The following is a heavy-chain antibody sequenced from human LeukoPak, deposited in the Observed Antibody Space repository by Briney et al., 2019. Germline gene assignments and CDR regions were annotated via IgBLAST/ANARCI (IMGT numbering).Heavy chain of an antibody. J-gene: IGHJ4*02. V-gene: IGHV3-23*01. CDR1: GFTFSSYS. CDR2: ISGSGGTT. CDR3: AREVKYYFDY. Sequence: GGSLRLSCAASGFTFSSYSMNWVRQAPGKGLEWVSAISGSGGTTYYADSVKDRFTISRDNSKNTLYLQMSSLRAEDTAVYYCAREVKYYFDYWGQGTLVTVSS.